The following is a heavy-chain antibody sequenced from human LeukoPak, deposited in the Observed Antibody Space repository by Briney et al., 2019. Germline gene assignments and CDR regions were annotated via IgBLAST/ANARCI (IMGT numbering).Heavy chain of an antibody. D-gene: IGHD3-10*01. Sequence: GGSLRLSCAASGFTFRDYDMRWVRQAPGKGLEWVSSISVSGSKTYYAGSVKGRFTISRDNSKNTLDLHMYSLRVEDTAIYYCAKDSALWGQGTLVTVSS. CDR3: AKDSAL. V-gene: IGHV3-23*01. CDR2: ISVSGSKT. CDR1: GFTFRDYD. J-gene: IGHJ4*02.